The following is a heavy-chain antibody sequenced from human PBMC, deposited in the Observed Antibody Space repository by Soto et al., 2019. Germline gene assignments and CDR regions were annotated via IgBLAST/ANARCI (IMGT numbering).Heavy chain of an antibody. Sequence: GGSLRLSCTASEFTFINHAMLWVRQAPGKGLEWVSVITGSGSNTYYADSVRGRFTISRDNSKHTVSLQMNSLRAEDTAVYYCARRGDAFDIWGQGTMVTVSS. V-gene: IGHV3-23*01. J-gene: IGHJ3*02. D-gene: IGHD3-16*01. CDR2: ITGSGSNT. CDR3: ARRGDAFDI. CDR1: EFTFINHA.